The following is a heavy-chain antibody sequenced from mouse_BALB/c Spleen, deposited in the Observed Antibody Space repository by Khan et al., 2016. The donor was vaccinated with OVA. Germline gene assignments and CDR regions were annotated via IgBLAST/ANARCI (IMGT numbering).Heavy chain of an antibody. Sequence: QVQLKQSGPGLVQPSQSLSITCTVSGFSLANYSVHWVRQSPGKGLEWLGVIWSAGSTDYNAAFMSRLTINKDNSRSHVFFKMNSLQPNDTAIYYCARRGYDYGRGALFAYWGRGTLVTVSA. D-gene: IGHD2-4*01. J-gene: IGHJ3*01. CDR1: GFSLANYS. V-gene: IGHV2-2*02. CDR3: ARRGYDYGRGALFAY. CDR2: IWSAGST.